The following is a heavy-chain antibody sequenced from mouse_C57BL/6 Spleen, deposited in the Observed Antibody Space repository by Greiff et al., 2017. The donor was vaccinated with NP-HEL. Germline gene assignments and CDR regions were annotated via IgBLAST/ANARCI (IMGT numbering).Heavy chain of an antibody. CDR3: TREAYYYGSSYYAMDY. CDR2: ISSGGDYI. CDR1: GFTFSSYA. D-gene: IGHD1-1*01. V-gene: IGHV5-9-1*02. J-gene: IGHJ4*01. Sequence: EVQVVESGEGLVKPGGSLKLSCAASGFTFSSYAMSWVRQTPEKRLEWVAYISSGGDYIYYADTVKGRFTISRDNARNTLYLQMSSLKSEDTAMYYCTREAYYYGSSYYAMDYWGQGTSVTVSS.